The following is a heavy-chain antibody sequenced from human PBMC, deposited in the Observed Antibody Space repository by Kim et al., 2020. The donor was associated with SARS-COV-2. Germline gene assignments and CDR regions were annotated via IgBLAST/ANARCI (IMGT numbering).Heavy chain of an antibody. J-gene: IGHJ6*03. D-gene: IGHD2-15*01. Sequence: YGDSVKGRFTISGYNAKNSLYLQMNSLKAEDTAVYYCARAGVEYYYYMDVWGKGTTVTVSS. CDR3: ARAGVEYYYYMDV. V-gene: IGHV3-48*03.